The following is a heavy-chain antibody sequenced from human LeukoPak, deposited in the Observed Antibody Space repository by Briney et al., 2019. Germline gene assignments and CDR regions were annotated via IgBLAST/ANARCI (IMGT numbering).Heavy chain of an antibody. Sequence: GASVKVSCKASGYTFTSYAMHWVRQAPGQRLEWMGWINAGNGNTKYSQEFQGRVTITRDTSASTAYMELSSLRSEDMAVYYCARAPRVAFQESYDSSGYYSWFDPWGQGTLVTVSS. J-gene: IGHJ5*02. D-gene: IGHD3-22*01. CDR2: INAGNGNT. V-gene: IGHV1-3*03. CDR1: GYTFTSYA. CDR3: ARAPRVAFQESYDSSGYYSWFDP.